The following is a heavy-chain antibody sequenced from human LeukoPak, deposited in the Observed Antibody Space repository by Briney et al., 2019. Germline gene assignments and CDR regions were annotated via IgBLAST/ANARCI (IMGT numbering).Heavy chain of an antibody. CDR2: VYASGTN. V-gene: IGHV4-4*07. D-gene: IGHD6-19*01. CDR1: GASISYYY. Sequence: SETLSLTCTVSGASISYYYWSWIRQPAGKGLEWIGRVYASGTNNYNPSLRSRVTMSVDTSKNQFSLKLTSVTAADTAVYFCARLSTAGCFDYWGQGILVTVSS. CDR3: ARLSTAGCFDY. J-gene: IGHJ4*02.